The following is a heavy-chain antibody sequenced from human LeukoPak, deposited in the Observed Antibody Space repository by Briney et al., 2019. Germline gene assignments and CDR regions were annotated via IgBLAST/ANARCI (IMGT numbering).Heavy chain of an antibody. CDR2: IYSGGST. Sequence: GGSLRLSCAASGFTVSSNSMSWVRQAPGKGLEWVSIIYSGGSTYYADSVKGRFTISRDNFKNTLYLQMNSLRAEDTAVYYCARDAGYFYFDYWGQGTLVTVSS. CDR3: ARDAGYFYFDY. J-gene: IGHJ4*02. D-gene: IGHD3-22*01. CDR1: GFTVSSNS. V-gene: IGHV3-53*01.